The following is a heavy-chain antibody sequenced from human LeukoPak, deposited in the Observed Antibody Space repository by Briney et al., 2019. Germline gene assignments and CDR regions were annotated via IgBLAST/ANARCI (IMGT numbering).Heavy chain of an antibody. V-gene: IGHV3-23*01. CDR3: AKVGKTTVTARFDY. D-gene: IGHD4-17*01. Sequence: GGSLRLSCAASGFTFTSYAMGWVRQAPGKGLEWVSAISGGGDSTYYADSVKGRFTISRDNSKNTLYLQMNSLRVEDTAVYYCAKVGKTTVTARFDYWGQGTLVTVSS. CDR1: GFTFTSYA. J-gene: IGHJ4*02. CDR2: ISGGGDST.